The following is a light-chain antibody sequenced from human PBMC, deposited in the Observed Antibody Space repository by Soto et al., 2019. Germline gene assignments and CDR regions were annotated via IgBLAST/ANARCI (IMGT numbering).Light chain of an antibody. Sequence: DIQMTQSPSTLSASVGDRVNITCRASQSISSWLAWYQQKPGKAPKLLIYDASSLQSGVPSRFSGSGSGTEFTLAISSLQPDDFATYYCQHYNSYSPTFGQGTKVDIK. CDR3: QHYNSYSPT. CDR2: DAS. V-gene: IGKV1-5*01. J-gene: IGKJ1*01. CDR1: QSISSW.